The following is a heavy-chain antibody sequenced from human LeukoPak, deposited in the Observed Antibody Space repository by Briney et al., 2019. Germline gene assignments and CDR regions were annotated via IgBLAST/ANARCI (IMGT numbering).Heavy chain of an antibody. CDR3: AKDLSGEYYFDY. V-gene: IGHV3-33*06. CDR1: GFTVSSNY. D-gene: IGHD3-10*01. CDR2: IWYDGSNK. J-gene: IGHJ4*02. Sequence: GGSLRLSCAASGFTVSSNYMSWVRQAPGKGLEWVAVIWYDGSNKYYADSVKGRFTISRDNSKNTLYLQMNSLRAEDTAVYYCAKDLSGEYYFDYWGQGTLVTVSS.